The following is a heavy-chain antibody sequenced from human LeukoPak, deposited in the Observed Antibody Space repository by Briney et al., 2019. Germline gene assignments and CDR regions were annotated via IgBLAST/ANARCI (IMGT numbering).Heavy chain of an antibody. V-gene: IGHV5-10-1*01. D-gene: IGHD6-13*01. CDR3: ARHINGYSSSWYDY. CDR1: GYSFTRYW. Sequence: GESLRISCKGSGYSFTRYWISWVRQMPGKGLEWMGRIDPSDSYTNYSPSFQGHVTISVDKSISTAYLHWSSLKASDTAMYYCARHINGYSSSWYDYWGQGTLVTVSS. J-gene: IGHJ4*02. CDR2: IDPSDSYT.